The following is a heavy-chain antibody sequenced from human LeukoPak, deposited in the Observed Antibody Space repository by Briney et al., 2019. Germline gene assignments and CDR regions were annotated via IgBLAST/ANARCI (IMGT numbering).Heavy chain of an antibody. CDR2: ISGSGGST. V-gene: IGHV3-23*01. J-gene: IGHJ6*03. Sequence: GGSLRLSCAASRFTFSSYAMSWVRQAPGKGLEWVSAISGSGGSTYYADSVKGRFTISRDNSKNTLYLQMNSLRAEDTAVYYCATVVVPAVYYYYMDVWGKGTTVTVSS. CDR1: RFTFSSYA. CDR3: ATVVVPAVYYYYMDV. D-gene: IGHD2-2*01.